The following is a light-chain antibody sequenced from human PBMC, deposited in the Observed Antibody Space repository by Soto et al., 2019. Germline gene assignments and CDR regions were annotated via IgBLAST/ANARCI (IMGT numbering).Light chain of an antibody. CDR1: QSVGSN. V-gene: IGKV3-11*01. J-gene: IGKJ4*01. CDR3: QQRGHWLS. Sequence: EVELTQSPATLSLSPGERAVLSCRASQSVGSNVVWYQQKSGQAPRLLIYDASNRVSGIPARFSGSGSGTDFTLIISSLESEDFAVSYCQQRGHWLSFGGGTKVE. CDR2: DAS.